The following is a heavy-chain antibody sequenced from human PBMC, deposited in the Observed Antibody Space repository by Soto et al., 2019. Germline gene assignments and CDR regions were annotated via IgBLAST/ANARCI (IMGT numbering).Heavy chain of an antibody. CDR2: INPDSGGS. D-gene: IGHD3-16*01. Sequence: ASVKVSCKTSGYTFTDYYMHWVRQAPGQGLEWMGWINPDSGGSNYAQKFQGRVTMTRDTSISTAYMELSRLRSDDTAVYYCARESHYAYWGQGTLVTVS. CDR3: ARESHYAY. V-gene: IGHV1-2*02. CDR1: GYTFTDYY. J-gene: IGHJ4*02.